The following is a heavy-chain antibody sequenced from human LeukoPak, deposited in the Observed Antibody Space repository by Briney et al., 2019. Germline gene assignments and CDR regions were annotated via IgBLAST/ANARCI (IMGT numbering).Heavy chain of an antibody. J-gene: IGHJ5*02. CDR2: ISSSSSYT. CDR3: AREKRGYSGYDHGYNWFDP. Sequence: GGSLRLSCAASGFTFSDYYMSWIRQAPGKGLEWVSYISSSSSYTNYADSVKGRFTISRDNAKNSLYLQMNSLRAEDTAVYYCAREKRGYSGYDHGYNWFDPWGQGTLVTVSS. D-gene: IGHD5-12*01. CDR1: GFTFSDYY. V-gene: IGHV3-11*06.